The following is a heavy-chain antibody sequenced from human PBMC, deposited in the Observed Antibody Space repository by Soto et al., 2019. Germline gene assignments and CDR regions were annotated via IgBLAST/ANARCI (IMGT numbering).Heavy chain of an antibody. CDR2: IIPIFGTA. D-gene: IGHD5-12*01. CDR1: GGTFSSYA. Sequence: SVKVSCKASGGTFSSYAISWVRQAPGQGLEWMGGIIPIFGTANYAQKFQGRVTITADESTSTAYMGLSSLRSEDTAVYYCARDISGLFDYWGQGTLVTVSS. V-gene: IGHV1-69*13. J-gene: IGHJ4*02. CDR3: ARDISGLFDY.